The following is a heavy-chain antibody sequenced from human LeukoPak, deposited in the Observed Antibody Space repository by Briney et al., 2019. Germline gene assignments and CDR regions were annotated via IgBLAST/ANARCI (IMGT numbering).Heavy chain of an antibody. Sequence: ASVKVSCKASGYTFTGYYMHWVRHAPGQGLEWMGWINPNSGGTNYAQKFQGRVTMTRDTSISTAYMELSRLRSDDTAVYYCARDSGITMVRGVTKSLDYWGQGTLVTVSS. CDR2: INPNSGGT. J-gene: IGHJ4*02. V-gene: IGHV1-2*02. D-gene: IGHD3-10*01. CDR3: ARDSGITMVRGVTKSLDY. CDR1: GYTFTGYY.